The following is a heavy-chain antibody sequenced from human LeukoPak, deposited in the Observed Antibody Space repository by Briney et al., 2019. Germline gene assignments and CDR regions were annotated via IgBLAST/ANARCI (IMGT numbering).Heavy chain of an antibody. Sequence: GGSLRLSCAASGFTFSTSGMHWVRQSPGKGLEWMALISYDGSYKDFADSVQGRFTISRDNSKNTLYLQMNSLRPEDTAVYYCARKYYYGSGSPSAGGEFDPWGQGTLVTVSS. CDR1: GFTFSTSG. CDR3: ARKYYYGSGSPSAGGEFDP. CDR2: ISYDGSYK. J-gene: IGHJ5*02. V-gene: IGHV3-30*03. D-gene: IGHD3-10*01.